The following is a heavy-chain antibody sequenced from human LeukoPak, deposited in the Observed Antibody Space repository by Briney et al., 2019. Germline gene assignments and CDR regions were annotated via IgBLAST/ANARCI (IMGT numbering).Heavy chain of an antibody. V-gene: IGHV4-59*01. CDR2: IYYSGST. CDR1: GGSISSYY. J-gene: IGHJ5*02. D-gene: IGHD6-19*01. CDR3: AREIAVAHNWFDP. Sequence: SETLSLTCTVSGGSISSYYWSWIRQPPGKGLEWIGYIYYSGSTNYNPSLKSRVTISVDTSKNQFSLKLSSVTAADTAVYYCAREIAVAHNWFDPWGQGTLVTVSS.